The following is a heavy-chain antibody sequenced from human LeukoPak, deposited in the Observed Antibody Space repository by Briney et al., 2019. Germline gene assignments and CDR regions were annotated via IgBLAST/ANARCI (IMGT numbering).Heavy chain of an antibody. CDR3: ATLSYYYGAGSCSTLDY. CDR1: GGSIRSSNYY. Sequence: SETLSLTCTVSGGSIRSSNYYWGWIRQPPGKGLEWIGSIYYSGSTYYNPSLKSRVTISVDTSKNQFSLKLNSVTAADTAVYYCATLSYYYGAGSCSTLDYWGQGTLVTVSS. J-gene: IGHJ4*02. V-gene: IGHV4-39*01. D-gene: IGHD3-10*01. CDR2: IYYSGST.